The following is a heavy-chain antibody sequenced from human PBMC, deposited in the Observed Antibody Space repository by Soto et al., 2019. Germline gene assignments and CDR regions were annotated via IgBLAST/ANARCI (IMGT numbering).Heavy chain of an antibody. CDR1: GGSFSGYY. V-gene: IGHV4-34*02. CDR2: VNLGGNT. CDR3: ARTMTTVTTLGMDV. J-gene: IGHJ6*02. Sequence: QVQLQQWGAGLLKPSETLTLTCSIYGGSFSGYYWSWIRQSPVKGLEWIGLVNLGGNTNYSPPLKSRATISIDVSKNQFSLSLTSLTAADAAVCFCARTMTTVTTLGMDVWGQGTTVTVSS. D-gene: IGHD4-4*01.